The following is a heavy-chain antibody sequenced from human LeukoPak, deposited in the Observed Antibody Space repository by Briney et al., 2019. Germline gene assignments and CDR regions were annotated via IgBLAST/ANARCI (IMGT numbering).Heavy chain of an antibody. D-gene: IGHD2-2*02. J-gene: IGHJ4*02. CDR2: TSGSGGST. CDR1: GFTFSSYA. CDR3: AKDRSSIVVVPAAIQN. Sequence: GGSLRLSCAASGFTFSSYAMSWVRQAPGKGLEWVSATSGSGGSTYYADSVKGRFTISRDNSKNTLYLQMNSLRAEDTAVYYCAKDRSSIVVVPAAIQNWGQGTLVTVSS. V-gene: IGHV3-23*01.